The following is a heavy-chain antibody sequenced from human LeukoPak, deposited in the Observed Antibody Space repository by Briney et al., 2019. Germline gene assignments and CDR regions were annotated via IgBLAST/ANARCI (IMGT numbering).Heavy chain of an antibody. D-gene: IGHD2-21*01. V-gene: IGHV4-4*07. Sequence: PSKTLSLTCTFSVGFISSYYWSGMRQPAARGLEGIGRIYTRWSTNYNPALTGRGTMSVDTSKNQFSLQPSSATAAHQARDYYCGDGEGVRVLYYYYYYMDVWGKGTTVTVSS. CDR3: CGDGEGVRVLYYYYYYMDV. CDR2: IYTRWST. J-gene: IGHJ6*03. CDR1: VGFISSYY.